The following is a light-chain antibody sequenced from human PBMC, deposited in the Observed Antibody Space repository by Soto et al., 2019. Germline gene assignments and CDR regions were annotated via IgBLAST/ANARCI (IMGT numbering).Light chain of an antibody. V-gene: IGLV7-46*01. Sequence: QAVVTQEPSLTVSPGGTVTLTCGSITGAVTSGHYPYWFQQKPGQAPRTLIYDTSNKHSWTPARFSGSLLGGKAALTLSGEQPEDEAEYYCLLSYSDARSVVFGGGTKLTVL. J-gene: IGLJ2*01. CDR1: TGAVTSGHY. CDR3: LLSYSDARSVV. CDR2: DTS.